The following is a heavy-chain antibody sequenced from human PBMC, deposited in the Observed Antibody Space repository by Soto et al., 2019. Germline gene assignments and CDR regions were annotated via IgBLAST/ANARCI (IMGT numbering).Heavy chain of an antibody. Sequence: SETLSLTCTVSGGSISSGDYYWSWIRQPPGKGLEWIGYIYYSGSTYYNPSLKSRVTISVDTSKNQFSLKLSSVPAADTAVYYCARISTRANYYYYYYGMDVWGQGTTVTVSS. CDR3: ARISTRANYYYYYYGMDV. CDR1: GGSISSGDYY. CDR2: IYYSGST. J-gene: IGHJ6*02. V-gene: IGHV4-30-4*01. D-gene: IGHD2-2*01.